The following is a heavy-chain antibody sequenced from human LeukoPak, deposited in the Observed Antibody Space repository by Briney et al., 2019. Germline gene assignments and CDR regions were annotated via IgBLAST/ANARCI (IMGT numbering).Heavy chain of an antibody. CDR3: ARDRSGYQNNPNWFDP. V-gene: IGHV1-69*05. J-gene: IGHJ5*02. CDR1: GGTFSSYD. Sequence: SVKVSCKASGGTFSSYDISWVRQAPGQGLEWMGRIIPIFGTANYAQKFQGRVTITTDESTSTAYMELSSLRSEDTAVYYCARDRSGYQNNPNWFDPWGQGTLVTISS. D-gene: IGHD5-12*01. CDR2: IIPIFGTA.